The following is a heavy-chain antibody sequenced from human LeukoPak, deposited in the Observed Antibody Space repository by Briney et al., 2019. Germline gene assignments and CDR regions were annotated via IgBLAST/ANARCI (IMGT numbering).Heavy chain of an antibody. CDR2: IYYSGST. V-gene: IGHV4-39*01. CDR3: AGDSSSWFTSYYYGMDV. J-gene: IGHJ6*02. D-gene: IGHD6-13*01. Sequence: SETLSLTCTVSGGSISSSSYYWGWIRQPPGKGLEWIGSIYYSGSTYYNPSLKSRVTISVDTSKNQFSLKLSSVTAADTAVYYCAGDSSSWFTSYYYGMDVWGQGTTVTVSS. CDR1: GGSISSSSYY.